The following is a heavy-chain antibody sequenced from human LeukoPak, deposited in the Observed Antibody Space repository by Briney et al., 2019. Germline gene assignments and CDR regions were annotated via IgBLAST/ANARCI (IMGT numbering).Heavy chain of an antibody. CDR2: INPGGSSI. CDR3: ARSNQADDY. D-gene: IGHD1-14*01. CDR1: GFTFSSYW. J-gene: IGHJ4*02. V-gene: IGHV3-74*01. Sequence: GGSLRLSCAASGFTFSSYWMHWVRQVPGTGLVWVARINPGGSSITYADSAKGRFTISRDNAKNTLYLQMDSLRAEDTGVYYCARSNQADDYWGQGTLVTVSS.